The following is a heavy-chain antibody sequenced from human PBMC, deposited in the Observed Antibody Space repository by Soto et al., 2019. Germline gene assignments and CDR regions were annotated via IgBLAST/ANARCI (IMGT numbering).Heavy chain of an antibody. J-gene: IGHJ3*02. CDR2: IHGDGSDT. CDR3: ARGWPAVGASDVVDN. D-gene: IGHD6-19*01. Sequence: PGGSLRLSCAASGFTFRRYWMHWVRQVPGKGLVWVSRIHGDGSDTSYADSVRGRFTISRDNAKNTLHLQMNNLKVEDTAVYYCARGWPAVGASDVVDNWGQGTMVTV. CDR1: GFTFRRYW. V-gene: IGHV3-74*01.